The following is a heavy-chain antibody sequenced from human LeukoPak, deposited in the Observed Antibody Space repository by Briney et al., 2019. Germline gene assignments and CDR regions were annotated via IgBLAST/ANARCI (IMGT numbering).Heavy chain of an antibody. CDR1: GYSFTSYW. V-gene: IGHV5-51*01. CDR3: ARGEVVPAADFDY. D-gene: IGHD2-2*01. Sequence: GGSLKISCKGSGYSFTSYWIGWLRQMPGKGLEWMGIIYPGDSDTRYSPSFQGQVTISADKSISTAYLQWSSLKASDTAMYYCARGEVVPAADFDYWGQGTLVTVSS. J-gene: IGHJ4*02. CDR2: IYPGDSDT.